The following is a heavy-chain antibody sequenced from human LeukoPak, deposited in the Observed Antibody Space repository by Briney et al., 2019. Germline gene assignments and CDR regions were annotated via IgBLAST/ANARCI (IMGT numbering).Heavy chain of an antibody. CDR1: GGTFSSYT. V-gene: IGHV1-69*02. CDR2: IIPIRGIA. Sequence: GASVKVSCKGSGGTFSSYTISWVRQAPGQRREWVGRIIPIRGIANYAQKFQGRVTITADKSTSTAYMELSRLRSEDTAVYYCARGPEPTADYYFGMDVWGQGTTVTVSS. CDR3: ARGPEPTADYYFGMDV. J-gene: IGHJ6*02.